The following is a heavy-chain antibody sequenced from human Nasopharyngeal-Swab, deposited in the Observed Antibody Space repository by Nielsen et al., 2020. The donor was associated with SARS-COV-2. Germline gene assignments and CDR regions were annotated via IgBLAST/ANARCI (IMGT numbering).Heavy chain of an antibody. V-gene: IGHV3-23*03. J-gene: IGHJ4*02. D-gene: IGHD5-24*01. CDR3: AKLFRGAPIDY. CDR2: ISPGPGST. Sequence: PGKGLEWISYISPGPGSTYYTDSVRGRFTISRDNSKRTLYLQMNSLRVEDTAIYYCAKLFRGAPIDYWGQGTLVTVSS.